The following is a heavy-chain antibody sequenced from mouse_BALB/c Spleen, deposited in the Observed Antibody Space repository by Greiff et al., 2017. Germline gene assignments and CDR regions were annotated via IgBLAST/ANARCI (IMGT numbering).Heavy chain of an antibody. D-gene: IGHD1-3*01. J-gene: IGHJ4*01. CDR1: GFTIKDYY. Sequence: VQLQQSGAELVRPGASVKMSCKASGFTIKDYYMHWVKQRPEQGLEWIGWIDPENGNTIYDPKFQGKASITADTSYNTAYLQLSSLTSEDSAVYYCARCELGKDYRGQGTSVHVSS. CDR3: ARCELGKDY. CDR2: IDPENGNT. V-gene: IGHV14-1*02.